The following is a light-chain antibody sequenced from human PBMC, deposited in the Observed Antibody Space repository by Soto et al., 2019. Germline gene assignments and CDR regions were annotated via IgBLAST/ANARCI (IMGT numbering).Light chain of an antibody. J-gene: IGLJ3*02. Sequence: QSVLTQSPSASGTPGQRVTISCSGSSSNIGRNYVYWYQQLPGTAPKLLIYSNNQRPSGVPDRFSGSKSGTSASLAISGLRSEDEADYYCAAWDDSLSGWLFGGGTKLTVL. CDR2: SNN. CDR3: AAWDDSLSGWL. CDR1: SSNIGRNY. V-gene: IGLV1-47*02.